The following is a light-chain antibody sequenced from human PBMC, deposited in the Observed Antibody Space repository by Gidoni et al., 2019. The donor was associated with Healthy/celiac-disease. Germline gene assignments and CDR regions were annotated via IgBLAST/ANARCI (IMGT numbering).Light chain of an antibody. J-gene: IGKJ5*01. CDR1: PSVSSSY. CDR2: GAS. V-gene: IGKV3-20*01. CDR3: QQYGSSRIT. Sequence: EIVLTQSPGTLSLSPGERATLYCRASPSVSSSYLAWYQQKPGQAPRLLIYGASSRATGIPDRFSGSGSGTDFTLTISRLEPEDFAVYYCQQYGSSRITFGQGTRLEIK.